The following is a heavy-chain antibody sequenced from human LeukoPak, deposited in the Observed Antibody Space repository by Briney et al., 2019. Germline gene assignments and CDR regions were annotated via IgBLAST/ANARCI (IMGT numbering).Heavy chain of an antibody. J-gene: IGHJ4*02. CDR2: ISYDGSNK. CDR1: GFTFSSYG. V-gene: IGHV3-30*03. CDR3: ARGAGDGGNDY. D-gene: IGHD4-23*01. Sequence: PGRSLRLSCAASGFTFSSYGMHWVRQAPGKGLEWVAVISYDGSNKYYADSVKGRFTISRDNSKNTAFLQMSGLRTEDTAVYYCARGAGDGGNDYWGQGTLFTVSS.